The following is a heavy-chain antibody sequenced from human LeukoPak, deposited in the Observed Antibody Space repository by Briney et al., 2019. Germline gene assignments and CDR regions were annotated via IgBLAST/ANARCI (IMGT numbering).Heavy chain of an antibody. CDR3: ARDFSSSSTVYYYYYMDV. CDR2: ISYSGTT. D-gene: IGHD6-6*01. V-gene: IGHV4-39*07. Sequence: MTSETLSLTCTVSGGSICSRPYYWGWVRQPPGKGLEWIGTISYSGTTYYSPSLKSRVTISLDTSKNQFSLKLSSVTAADPAIYYCARDFSSSSTVYYYYYMDVWGKGTTVTVSS. J-gene: IGHJ6*03. CDR1: GGSICSRPYY.